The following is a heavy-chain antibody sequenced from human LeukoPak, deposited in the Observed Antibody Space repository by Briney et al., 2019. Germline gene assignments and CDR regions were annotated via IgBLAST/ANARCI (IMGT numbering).Heavy chain of an antibody. CDR3: AMVATPYYYYMDV. CDR1: GFTFSSYG. Sequence: GRSLRLSCAASGFTFSSYGMHWVRQAPGKGLEWVAFIRYDGSNKYYADSVKGRFTISRDNSKNTLYLQMNSLRAEDTAVYYCAMVATPYYYYMDVWGKGTTVTVSS. CDR2: IRYDGSNK. V-gene: IGHV3-30*02. D-gene: IGHD2-15*01. J-gene: IGHJ6*03.